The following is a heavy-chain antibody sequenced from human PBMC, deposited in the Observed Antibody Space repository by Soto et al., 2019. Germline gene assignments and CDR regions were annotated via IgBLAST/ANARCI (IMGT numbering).Heavy chain of an antibody. CDR1: GFTFSSHW. D-gene: IGHD3-3*01. J-gene: IGHJ6*03. V-gene: IGHV3-74*01. Sequence: EVQLVESGGGLVQPGGSLRLSCAASGFTFSSHWMHWVRQAPGKGLVWVSRTNRDGSNTSYADSVKGRSTISRDNAKNTLYLEMHSLRAEDTAVYYCARDNYDFWSGVFYYYIDVWGKGTTVTVSS. CDR2: TNRDGSNT. CDR3: ARDNYDFWSGVFYYYIDV.